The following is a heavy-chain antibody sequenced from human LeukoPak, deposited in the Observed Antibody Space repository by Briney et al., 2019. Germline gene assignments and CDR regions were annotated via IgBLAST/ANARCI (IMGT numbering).Heavy chain of an antibody. Sequence: SVKVSCKASGGTFSSYAISWVRQAPGQGLEWMGGIIPIFGTANYAQKFQGRVTITADESTSTAYMELSSLRSEDTAVYYCARELGYCSSTSCPLYRYWGQGTLVTVSS. V-gene: IGHV1-69*13. J-gene: IGHJ4*02. CDR1: GGTFSSYA. D-gene: IGHD2-2*01. CDR3: ARELGYCSSTSCPLYRY. CDR2: IIPIFGTA.